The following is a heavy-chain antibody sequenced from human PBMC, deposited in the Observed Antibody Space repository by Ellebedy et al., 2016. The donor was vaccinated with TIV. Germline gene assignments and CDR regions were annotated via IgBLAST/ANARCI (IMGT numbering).Heavy chain of an antibody. Sequence: PGGSLRLSCAASGITFSGLTFSSFWMQWVRQPPGQGLVWVSRINADGSSTDYADSVKGRFTISRDNAKNTLYLQMNSLRADDTARYYCTREADSFDIWGLGTVVSVSS. CDR2: INADGSST. V-gene: IGHV3-74*01. J-gene: IGHJ3*02. CDR1: GITFSGLTFSSFW. CDR3: TREADSFDI.